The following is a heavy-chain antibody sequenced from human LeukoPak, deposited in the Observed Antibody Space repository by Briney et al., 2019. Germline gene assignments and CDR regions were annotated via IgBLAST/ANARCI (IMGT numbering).Heavy chain of an antibody. CDR3: ARDPPPCSSTSCYTDLNAFDI. CDR2: INPNSGGT. CDR1: GGTFSSYA. V-gene: IGHV1-2*02. J-gene: IGHJ3*02. D-gene: IGHD2-2*02. Sequence: GASVKVSCKASGGTFSSYAISWVRQAPGQGLEWMGWINPNSGGTNYAQKFQGRVTMTRDTSISTAYMELSRLRSDDTAVYYCARDPPPCSSTSCYTDLNAFDIWGQGTMVTVSS.